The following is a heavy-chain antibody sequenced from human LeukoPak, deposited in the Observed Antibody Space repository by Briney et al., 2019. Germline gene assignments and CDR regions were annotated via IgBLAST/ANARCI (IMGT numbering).Heavy chain of an antibody. J-gene: IGHJ4*02. CDR2: MNGDGSEK. V-gene: IGHV3-7*01. Sequence: GGSLRLSCAASGFSFYTFLMVWVRQAPGKGLEWVAGMNGDGSEKHYLDSVKGRFTISRDNAKNSLFLQMNSLRVEDTATYYCTKGGHLDYWGQGTLVTVSS. CDR1: GFSFYTFL. CDR3: TKGGHLDY. D-gene: IGHD3-16*01.